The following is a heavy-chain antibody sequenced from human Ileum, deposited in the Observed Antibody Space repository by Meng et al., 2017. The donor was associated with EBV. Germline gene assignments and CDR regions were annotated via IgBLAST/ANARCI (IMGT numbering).Heavy chain of an antibody. J-gene: IGHJ4*02. CDR3: ARAHKVRFDY. CDR1: GGSMSSTNW. V-gene: IGHV4-4*02. CDR2: IYHSGST. Sequence: VQRHAPGPGLVRPSATLSLSCAVHGGSMSSTNWGSWVRQPTGKGLEWIGEIYHSGSTNYNPSLKSRVSISVDKSKTQFSLELSSVTAAATAVYYCARAHKVRFDYWGQGTLVTVSS.